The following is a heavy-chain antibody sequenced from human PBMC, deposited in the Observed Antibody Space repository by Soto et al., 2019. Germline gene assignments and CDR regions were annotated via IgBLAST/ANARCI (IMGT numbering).Heavy chain of an antibody. CDR2: ISYNGNKK. V-gene: IGHV3-30*18. Sequence: GGSLRLSCVGSGFSFSSYGMYWVRQAPGKGLEWMTFISYNGNKKEYADSVKGRFTISRDNSKNTVYLEMNSLRGNDTAVYYCAKHSSTFVDRGQGTLVTVSS. CDR3: AKHSSTFVD. J-gene: IGHJ4*02. D-gene: IGHD6-13*01. CDR1: GFSFSSYG.